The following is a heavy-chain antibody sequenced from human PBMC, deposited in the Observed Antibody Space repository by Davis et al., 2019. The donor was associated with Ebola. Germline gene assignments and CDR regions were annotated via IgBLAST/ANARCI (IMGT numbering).Heavy chain of an antibody. CDR3: TRRNGDFDY. CDR1: GFTFSGSA. Sequence: GGSLRLSCAASGFTFSGSAMHWVRQASGKGLEWVGRIRSKANSYATAYAASVKGRFTISRDDSKNTAYLQMNSLKTEDTAVYYCTRRNGDFDYWGQGTLVTVSS. D-gene: IGHD4-17*01. V-gene: IGHV3-73*01. J-gene: IGHJ4*02. CDR2: IRSKANSYAT.